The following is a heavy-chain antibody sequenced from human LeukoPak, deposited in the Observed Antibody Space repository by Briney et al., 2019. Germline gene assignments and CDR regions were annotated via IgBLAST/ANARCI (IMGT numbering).Heavy chain of an antibody. CDR1: GGTFSSYA. Sequence: ASVKVSCKASGGTFSSYAIGWVRQAPGQGLEWMGGIIPIFGTANYAQKFQGRVTITADESTSTAYMELSSLRSEDTAVYYCARGGVAGTGDYWGQGTLVTVSS. J-gene: IGHJ4*02. CDR3: ARGGVAGTGDY. D-gene: IGHD6-19*01. CDR2: IIPIFGTA. V-gene: IGHV1-69*01.